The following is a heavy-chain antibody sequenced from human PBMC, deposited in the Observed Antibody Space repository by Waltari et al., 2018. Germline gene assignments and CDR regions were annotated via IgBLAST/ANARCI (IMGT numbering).Heavy chain of an antibody. V-gene: IGHV3-48*01. CDR3: ARDGGWAVAGDLY. D-gene: IGHD6-19*01. CDR1: GFTFSSYS. CDR2: ISSSSSTI. Sequence: VQLVESGGGVVQPGGSLRLSCAASGFTFSSYSMNWVRQAPGKGLEWVSYISSSSSTIYYADSVKGRFTISRDNAKNSLYLQMNSLRAEDTAVYYCARDGGWAVAGDLYWGQGTLVTVSS. J-gene: IGHJ4*02.